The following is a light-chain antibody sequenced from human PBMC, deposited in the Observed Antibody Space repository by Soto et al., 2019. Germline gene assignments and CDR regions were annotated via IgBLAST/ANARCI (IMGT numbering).Light chain of an antibody. CDR2: DAS. V-gene: IGKV3-11*01. Sequence: EIVLTQSPATLSLSPGERATLSCRASQSVSSYLAWYQHKSGQAPRLLIYDASNRAAGLPARFSGSGSGTDFTLPISSLEPEDFAVYFCQQRSKWPLTFGGGTKVE. J-gene: IGKJ4*01. CDR1: QSVSSY. CDR3: QQRSKWPLT.